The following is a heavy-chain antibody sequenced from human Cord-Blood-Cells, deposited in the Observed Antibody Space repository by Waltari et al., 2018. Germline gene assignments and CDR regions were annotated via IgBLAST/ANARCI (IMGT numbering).Heavy chain of an antibody. J-gene: IGHJ3*02. V-gene: IGHV1-8*03. CDR2: MNPNSGNT. CDR1: GYTFTSYD. Sequence: QVQLVQSGAEVKKPGASVKVSCKASGYTFTSYDITWVRPATGQGLEWMGWMNPNSGNTGYAQKFQGRVTITRNTSISTAYMELSSLRSEDTAVYYCARGSHSSSWYAFDIWGQGTMVTVSS. CDR3: ARGSHSSSWYAFDI. D-gene: IGHD6-13*01.